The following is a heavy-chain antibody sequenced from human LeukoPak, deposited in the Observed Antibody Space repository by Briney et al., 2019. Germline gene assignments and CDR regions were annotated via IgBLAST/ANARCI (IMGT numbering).Heavy chain of an antibody. CDR2: ISYDGSNK. J-gene: IGHJ6*02. CDR3: AKDVRQYSSSWYRYYYGMDV. Sequence: GGSLRLSCAASGFTFSSYGMHWVRQAPGKGLEWVAVISYDGSNKYYADSVKGRFTISRDNSKNTLYLQMNSLRAEDTAVYYCAKDVRQYSSSWYRYYYGMDVWGQGTTVTVSS. D-gene: IGHD6-13*01. V-gene: IGHV3-30*18. CDR1: GFTFSSYG.